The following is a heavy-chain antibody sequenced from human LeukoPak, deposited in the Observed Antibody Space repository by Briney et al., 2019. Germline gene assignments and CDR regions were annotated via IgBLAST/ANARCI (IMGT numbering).Heavy chain of an antibody. D-gene: IGHD4-23*01. CDR2: IYYSGST. V-gene: IGHV4-39*01. Sequence: SETLSLTCTVSGGSIISSSYYWGWIRQPPGKGLEWIGSIYYSGSTYYNPSLKSRVTISVDTSKNQFSLKLSSVTAADTAVYYCASFHGGNLLRPYYYYMDVWGKGTTVTVSS. CDR1: GGSIISSSYY. CDR3: ASFHGGNLLRPYYYYMDV. J-gene: IGHJ6*03.